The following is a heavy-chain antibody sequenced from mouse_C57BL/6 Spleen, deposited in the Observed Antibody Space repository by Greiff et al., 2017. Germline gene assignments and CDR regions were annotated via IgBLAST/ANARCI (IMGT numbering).Heavy chain of an antibody. CDR3: AREANWDEDFDV. D-gene: IGHD4-1*01. V-gene: IGHV3-6*01. Sequence: EVQLQQSVPGLVKPSQSLSLTCSVTGYSITSGYYWNWIRQFPGNKLEWMGYISYDGSNNYNPSLKNRISITRDTSKNQFFLKLNSVTTEDTATYYCAREANWDEDFDVWGTETTVDVTS. CDR1: GYSITSGYY. CDR2: ISYDGSN. J-gene: IGHJ1*03.